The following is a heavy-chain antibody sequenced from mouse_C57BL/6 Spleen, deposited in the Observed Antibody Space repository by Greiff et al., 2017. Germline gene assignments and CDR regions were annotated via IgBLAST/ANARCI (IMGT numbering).Heavy chain of an antibody. V-gene: IGHV5-9-1*02. CDR3: TREGYYGSSFYWYFDV. D-gene: IGHD1-1*01. Sequence: EVHLVESGEGLVKPGGSLKLSCAASGFTFSSYAMSWVRQTPEKRLAWVAYISSGGDYIYYADTVKGRFTISRDNARNTLYLQMSSLKSEDTAMYYCTREGYYGSSFYWYFDVWGTGTTVTVSS. J-gene: IGHJ1*03. CDR1: GFTFSSYA. CDR2: ISSGGDYI.